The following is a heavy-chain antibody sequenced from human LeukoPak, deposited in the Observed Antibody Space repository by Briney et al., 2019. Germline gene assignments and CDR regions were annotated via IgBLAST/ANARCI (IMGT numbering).Heavy chain of an antibody. Sequence: SGGSLRLSCAASGFTFSDYWMTWVRQAPGKGLEWVANIKPDGSEKYYVDSVKGRFTISRDNAKNSLYLQMNSLRAEDTAVYYCARDYDILTGEVYFDYWGQGTLVTVSS. CDR2: IKPDGSEK. CDR1: GFTFSDYW. CDR3: ARDYDILTGEVYFDY. V-gene: IGHV3-7*01. J-gene: IGHJ4*02. D-gene: IGHD3-9*01.